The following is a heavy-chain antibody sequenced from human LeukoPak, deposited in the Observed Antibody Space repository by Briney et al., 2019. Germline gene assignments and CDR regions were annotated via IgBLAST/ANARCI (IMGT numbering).Heavy chain of an antibody. Sequence: ASVKVSCKASGYTFTSYYMHWVRQAPGQGLEWMGWISAYNGNTNYAQKLQGRVTMTTDTSTSTAYMELRSLRSDDTAVYYFARAYCSSTSCYSGAWYFDYWGQGTLVTVSS. CDR3: ARAYCSSTSCYSGAWYFDY. CDR2: ISAYNGNT. V-gene: IGHV1-18*04. CDR1: GYTFTSYY. D-gene: IGHD2-2*01. J-gene: IGHJ4*02.